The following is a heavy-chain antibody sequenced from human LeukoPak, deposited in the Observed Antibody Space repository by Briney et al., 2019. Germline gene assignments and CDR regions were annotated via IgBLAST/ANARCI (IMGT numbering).Heavy chain of an antibody. J-gene: IGHJ6*03. CDR2: IYYSGST. Sequence: TSETLSLTCTVSGGSISSSSYYWGWIRQPPGKGLEWLGSIYYSGSTYYNPSLKSRVTISVDTSKNQFSLKLSSVAAADTAVYYCARQPHYYYYMDVGGKGTTVTISS. V-gene: IGHV4-39*01. CDR1: GGSISSSSYY. CDR3: ARQPHYYYYMDV.